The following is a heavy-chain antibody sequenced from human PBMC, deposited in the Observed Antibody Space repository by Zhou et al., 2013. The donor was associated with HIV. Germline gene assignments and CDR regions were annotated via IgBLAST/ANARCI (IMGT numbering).Heavy chain of an antibody. D-gene: IGHD1-1*01. CDR2: FDPENRET. CDR3: AIDRVLQQRFENTLAI. Sequence: QVQLVQSGAEVKKPGASVKVSCKVSGYTLTELLIHWVRQAPGSGLEWMGRFDPENRETTYTQKFQGRVTMTGDTSTDTAYIEATSLTSDDTAVYYCAIDRVLQQRFENTLAIWGQGTLVSVSS. V-gene: IGHV1-24*01. CDR1: GYTLTELL. J-gene: IGHJ3*02.